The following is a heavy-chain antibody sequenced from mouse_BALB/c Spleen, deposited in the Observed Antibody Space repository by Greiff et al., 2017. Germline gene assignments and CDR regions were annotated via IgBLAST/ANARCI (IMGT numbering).Heavy chain of an antibody. CDR2: IYPGSGST. J-gene: IGHJ4*01. D-gene: IGHD1-1*01. Sequence: QVQLKQSGPELVKPGASVKMSCKASGYTFTDYVISWVKQRTGQGLEWIGEIYPGSGSTYYNEKFKGKATLTADKSSNTAYMQLSSLTSEDSAVYFCARGGTVVAQDYAMDYWGQGTSVTVSS. CDR3: ARGGTVVAQDYAMDY. CDR1: GYTFTDYV. V-gene: IGHV1-77*01.